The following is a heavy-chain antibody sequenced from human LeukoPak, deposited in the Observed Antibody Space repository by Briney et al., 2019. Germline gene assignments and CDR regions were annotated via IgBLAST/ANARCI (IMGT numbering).Heavy chain of an antibody. CDR2: ISTSGNTV. Sequence: GASLRLSCASSGFTFSGYEMHWVRQAAGKGLEMVSSISTSGNTVYYADSVKGRSTYSRDTASNSLYLQMNSLRAEDTAVYYCARDGPAFSFDYWGQGTLVTVSS. CDR1: GFTFSGYE. V-gene: IGHV3-48*03. CDR3: ARDGPAFSFDY. J-gene: IGHJ4*02. D-gene: IGHD3-3*02.